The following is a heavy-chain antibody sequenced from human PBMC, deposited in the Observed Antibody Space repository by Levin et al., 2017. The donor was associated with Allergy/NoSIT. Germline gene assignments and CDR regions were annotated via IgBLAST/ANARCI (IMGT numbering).Heavy chain of an antibody. CDR2: ISGSSTTI. V-gene: IGHV3-48*02. Sequence: GESLKISCAASGFTFSSYAMRWVRQAPGEGLEWVSAISGSSTTIYYADSVKGRFTISRDNAKNSLYLQMNSLRDEDTAVYYCARCGVGLDSGDYPFDYWGQGTLVTVSS. D-gene: IGHD3-22*01. CDR1: GFTFSSYA. CDR3: ARCGVGLDSGDYPFDY. J-gene: IGHJ4*02.